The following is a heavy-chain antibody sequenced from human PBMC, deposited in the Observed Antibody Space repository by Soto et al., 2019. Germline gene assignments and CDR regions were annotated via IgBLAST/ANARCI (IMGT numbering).Heavy chain of an antibody. CDR3: VKDTSSSPYYMDV. Sequence: EVQVLESGGGSVQPGGSLRLSCAASGFTFSNFAMGWVRHAPGKGLEWVSEITGSTGSTYYADSVRGRFFISRDNSKNTLHLQMNSLRVEETAVDYCVKDTSSSPYYMDVWGKGTTVTVSS. J-gene: IGHJ6*03. CDR1: GFTFSNFA. CDR2: ITGSTGST. V-gene: IGHV3-23*01. D-gene: IGHD2-2*01.